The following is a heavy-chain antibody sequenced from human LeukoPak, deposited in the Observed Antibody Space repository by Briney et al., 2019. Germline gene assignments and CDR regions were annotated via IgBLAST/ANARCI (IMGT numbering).Heavy chain of an antibody. CDR3: ARPYGAATGYYGMDV. CDR1: GFTFSSYS. Sequence: AGGSLRLSCAASGFTFSSYSMNWVRQAPGKGLEWVSSISSSSSYIYYADSVKGRFTISRDNAKNSLYLQMNSLRAEDTAVYYCARPYGAATGYYGMDVWGQGTTVTVSS. J-gene: IGHJ6*02. D-gene: IGHD4-17*01. CDR2: ISSSSSYI. V-gene: IGHV3-21*01.